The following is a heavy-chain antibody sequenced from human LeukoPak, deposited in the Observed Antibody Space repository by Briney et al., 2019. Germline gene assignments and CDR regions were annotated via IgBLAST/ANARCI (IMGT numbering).Heavy chain of an antibody. CDR3: AREYVDTAMVTAFDI. CDR2: IYYSEST. J-gene: IGHJ3*02. Sequence: SQTLSLTCTVSGGSISSSNYYWSWIRQPPGKGLEWIGYIYYSESTYYNPSLKSRVPISVDTSKNQFSLKLSSVTAADTAVYYCAREYVDTAMVTAFDIWGQGTMVTVSS. D-gene: IGHD5-18*01. CDR1: GGSISSSNYY. V-gene: IGHV4-30-4*08.